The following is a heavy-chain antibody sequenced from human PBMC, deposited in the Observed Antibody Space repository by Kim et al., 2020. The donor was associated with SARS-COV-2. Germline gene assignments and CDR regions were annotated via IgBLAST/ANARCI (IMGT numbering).Heavy chain of an antibody. V-gene: IGHV4-39*01. CDR3: ARHSLYYDFWSGYYSWPDY. CDR1: GGSISSSSYY. CDR2: IYYSGST. J-gene: IGHJ4*02. Sequence: SETLSLTCTVSGGSISSSSYYWGWIRQPPGKGLEWIGSIYYSGSTYYNPSLKSRVTISVDTSKNQFSLKLSSVTAADTAVHYCARHSLYYDFWSGYYSWPDYWGKGTLVTVSS. D-gene: IGHD3-3*01.